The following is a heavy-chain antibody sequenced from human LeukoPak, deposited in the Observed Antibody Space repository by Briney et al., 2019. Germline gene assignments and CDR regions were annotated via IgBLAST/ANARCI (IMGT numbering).Heavy chain of an antibody. Sequence: ASVKVSCKASGYTFTSYGISWVRQAPGQGLEWMGWISAYNGNTNYAQKLQGRVTITTDTSTSTAYMELRSLRSDDTAVYYCARITPYSSGWYWDYYYGMDVWGQGTTVTVSS. V-gene: IGHV1-18*01. J-gene: IGHJ6*02. D-gene: IGHD6-19*01. CDR2: ISAYNGNT. CDR1: GYTFTSYG. CDR3: ARITPYSSGWYWDYYYGMDV.